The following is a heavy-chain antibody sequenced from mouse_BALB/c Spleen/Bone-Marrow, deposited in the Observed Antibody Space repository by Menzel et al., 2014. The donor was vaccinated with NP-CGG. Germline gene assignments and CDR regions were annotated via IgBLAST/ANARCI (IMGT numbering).Heavy chain of an antibody. J-gene: IGHJ2*01. CDR1: GFTFTDYY. CDR2: IRNKANGYTT. V-gene: IGHV7-3*02. CDR3: ARALIVFDY. Sequence: EVQLVESGGGLVQPGGSLRLSCATSGFTFTDYYMSWVRQPPGKALEWLGFIRNKANGYTTVYSASVKGRFTISRDNSQSILYLQMNTLRAEDSATYYCARALIVFDYWGQGTTLTVSS.